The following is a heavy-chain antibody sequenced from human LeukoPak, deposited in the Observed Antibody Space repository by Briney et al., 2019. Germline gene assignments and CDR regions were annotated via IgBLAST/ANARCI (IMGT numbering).Heavy chain of an antibody. CDR3: ARVLGSYFDY. Sequence: WVSSISSSSSYIYYADSVKGRFTISRDNAKNSLYLQMNSLRAEDTAVYYCARVLGSYFDYWGQGTLVTVSS. J-gene: IGHJ4*02. D-gene: IGHD1-26*01. CDR2: ISSSSSYI. V-gene: IGHV3-21*01.